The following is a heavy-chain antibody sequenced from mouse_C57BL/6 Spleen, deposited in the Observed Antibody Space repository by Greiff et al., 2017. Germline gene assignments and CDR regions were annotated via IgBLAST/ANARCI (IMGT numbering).Heavy chain of an antibody. CDR1: GYAFSSYW. Sequence: QVQLQQSGAELVKPGASVKISCKASGYAFSSYWMNWVKQRPGKGLEWIGQIYPGDGDTNYNGKFKGKATLTADKSSSTAYMQLSSLTSEDSAVYCCARYGNYEDAMDYWGQGTSVTVSS. D-gene: IGHD2-10*02. V-gene: IGHV1-80*01. CDR2: IYPGDGDT. CDR3: ARYGNYEDAMDY. J-gene: IGHJ4*01.